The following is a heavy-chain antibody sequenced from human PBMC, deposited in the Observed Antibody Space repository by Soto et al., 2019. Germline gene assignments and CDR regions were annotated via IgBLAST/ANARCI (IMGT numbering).Heavy chain of an antibody. CDR3: ARDSTYYYGMDV. V-gene: IGHV1-69*13. Sequence: SVKVSCKASGGTFSSYAISWVRQAPGQGLEWMGGIIPIFGTANYAQKFQGRVTITADESTSTAYMELSSLRSEDTAVYYCARDSTYYYGMDVWGQGTTVTVSS. CDR2: IIPIFGTA. J-gene: IGHJ6*02. CDR1: GGTFSSYA.